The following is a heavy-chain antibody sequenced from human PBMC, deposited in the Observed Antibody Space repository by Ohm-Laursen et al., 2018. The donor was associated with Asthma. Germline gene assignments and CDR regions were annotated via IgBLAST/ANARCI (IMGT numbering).Heavy chain of an antibody. V-gene: IGHV3-23*01. J-gene: IGHJ4*02. D-gene: IGHD3-16*01. CDR3: AKNWACDY. CDR2: ISGNGGRT. CDR1: GFTFSTYA. Sequence: SLRLSCTASGFTFSTYAMNWVRQAPGKGLEWVSDISGNGGRTKYADFVTGRFTISRDNSKNTLYLQMDSLSAEDMAVYYCAKNWACDYWGQGTLVTVSS.